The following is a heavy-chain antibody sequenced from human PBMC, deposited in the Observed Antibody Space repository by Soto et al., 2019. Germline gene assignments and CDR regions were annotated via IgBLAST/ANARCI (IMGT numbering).Heavy chain of an antibody. V-gene: IGHV4-59*01. J-gene: IGHJ5*02. CDR2: IYYSGST. CDR3: ARALTPILSTYCGGDCYSRFDP. CDR1: GGSISSYY. Sequence: SETLSLTCTVSGGSISSYYWSWIRQPPGKGLEWIGYIYYSGSTNYNPSLKSRVTISVDTSKNQFSLKLSSVTAADTAVYYCARALTPILSTYCGGDCYSRFDPWGQGTLVTVS. D-gene: IGHD2-21*02.